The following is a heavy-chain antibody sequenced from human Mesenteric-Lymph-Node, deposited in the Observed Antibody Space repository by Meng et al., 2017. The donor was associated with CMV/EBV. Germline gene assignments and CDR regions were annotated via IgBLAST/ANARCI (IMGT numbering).Heavy chain of an antibody. CDR3: ARDLRFGQLLLDY. CDR2: IKQDGSEK. V-gene: IGHV3-7*01. D-gene: IGHD3-10*01. Sequence: GGSLRLSCAASAFTFSSFWMSWVRQAPGKGLEWVANIKQDGSEKYYVDSVKGRFTISRDNAKNSLYLQMNSLRAEDTAVYYCARDLRFGQLLLDYWGQGTLVTVSS. CDR1: AFTFSSFW. J-gene: IGHJ4*02.